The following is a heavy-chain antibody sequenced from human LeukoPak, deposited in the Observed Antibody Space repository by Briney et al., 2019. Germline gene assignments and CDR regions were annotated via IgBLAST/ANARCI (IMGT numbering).Heavy chain of an antibody. Sequence: GGSLRLSCAASGFTFSSYGMSWVRQAPGKGLEWVSAISGSGGSTYYADSVKGRFTISRDNSKNTLYLQMNSLRAEDTAVYYCAKPGTYDSSGYENYFDYWGQGTLVTVSS. CDR2: ISGSGGST. J-gene: IGHJ4*02. D-gene: IGHD3-22*01. V-gene: IGHV3-23*01. CDR1: GFTFSSYG. CDR3: AKPGTYDSSGYENYFDY.